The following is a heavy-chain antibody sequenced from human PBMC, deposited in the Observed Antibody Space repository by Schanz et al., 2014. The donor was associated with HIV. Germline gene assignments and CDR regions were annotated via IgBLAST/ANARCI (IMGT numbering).Heavy chain of an antibody. D-gene: IGHD1-26*01. CDR1: GFNFSFYW. CDR3: AKDIGRDVGYGLDV. V-gene: IGHV3-7*03. CDR2: IKQDGSEK. J-gene: IGHJ6*02. Sequence: EMQLVESGGGLVQPGGSLRLSCAASGFNFSFYWISWVRQAPGKGLEWVANIKQDGSEKYYVDSVKGRFTISRDNAKNSLHLQMNSLRAEDTALYYCAKDIGRDVGYGLDVWGQGTTVTVSS.